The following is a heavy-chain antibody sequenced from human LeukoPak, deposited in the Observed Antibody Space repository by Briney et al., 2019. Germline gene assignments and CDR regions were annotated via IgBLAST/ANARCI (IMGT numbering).Heavy chain of an antibody. V-gene: IGHV4-61*02. Sequence: SETLSLTCTVSGGSITSANYYWSWIRQPAGKGLEWIGRIYPSGDTNYNPSLKSRLTISIDTSKNQFSLKLSSVTAADTTVYYCARQWRYCSSTSCLHFDYWGQGTLVTVSS. CDR3: ARQWRYCSSTSCLHFDY. J-gene: IGHJ4*02. CDR1: GGSITSANYY. CDR2: IYPSGDT. D-gene: IGHD2-2*01.